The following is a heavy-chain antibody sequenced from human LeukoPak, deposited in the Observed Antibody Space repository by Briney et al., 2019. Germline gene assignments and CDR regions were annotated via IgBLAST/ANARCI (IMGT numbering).Heavy chain of an antibody. Sequence: GGSLRLSCAASGFTFSSSGMHWVRQAPGKGLEWVAGMSYDGSNKYYADSVKDRFTISRDNSNNMLYLQMNSPRAEDTAVYYCAKAPDSTVYYFQGYWGEGTLVTVSS. J-gene: IGHJ4*02. CDR2: MSYDGSNK. V-gene: IGHV3-30*18. CDR3: AKAPDSTVYYFQGY. CDR1: GFTFSSSG. D-gene: IGHD3-22*01.